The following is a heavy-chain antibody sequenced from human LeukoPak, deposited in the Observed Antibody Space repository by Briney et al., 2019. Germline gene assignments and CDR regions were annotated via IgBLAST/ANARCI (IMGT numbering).Heavy chain of an antibody. V-gene: IGHV3-23*01. D-gene: IGHD3-10*01. CDR3: AKEQYYYGSGSRKDNWFDP. Sequence: GGSLRLSCAASGFTFSSYAMSWVRQAPGKGLEWVSAISGSGGSTYYADSVKGRFTISRDNSKNTLYLQMNGLRAEDTAVYYCAKEQYYYGSGSRKDNWFDPWGQGTLVTVSS. J-gene: IGHJ5*02. CDR2: ISGSGGST. CDR1: GFTFSSYA.